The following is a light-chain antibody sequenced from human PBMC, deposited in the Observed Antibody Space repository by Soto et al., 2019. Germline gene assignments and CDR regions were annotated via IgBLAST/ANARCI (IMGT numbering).Light chain of an antibody. CDR2: DVS. CDR1: SSDVGGYKY. J-gene: IGLJ3*02. V-gene: IGLV2-11*01. CDR3: CSYGGSRDLV. Sequence: QSALTQPRSVSGSPGQSVTISCTGSSSDVGGYKYVSWYQQYPGKVPKLIIYDVSERPSGVPERFSASKSGNTASLTIAGLQPDDEADYYCCSYGGSRDLVFGGGTKVTVL.